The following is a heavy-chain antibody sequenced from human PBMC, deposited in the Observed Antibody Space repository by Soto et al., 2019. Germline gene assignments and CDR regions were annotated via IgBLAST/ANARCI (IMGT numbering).Heavy chain of an antibody. D-gene: IGHD4-17*01. CDR1: GFTFSSYW. V-gene: IGHV3-7*01. Sequence: EVQLVESGGGLVQPGGSLSLSCAASGFTFSSYWMSWVRQAPGKGLEWVANIKQDGSEKYYVDSVKGRFTISRDNAKNSLYLQMNSLRAEDTAVYYCARDLYGDYLDYWGQGTLVTVSS. J-gene: IGHJ4*02. CDR2: IKQDGSEK. CDR3: ARDLYGDYLDY.